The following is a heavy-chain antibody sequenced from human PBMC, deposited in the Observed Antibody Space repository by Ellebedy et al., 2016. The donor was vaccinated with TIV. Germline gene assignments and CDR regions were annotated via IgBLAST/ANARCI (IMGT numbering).Heavy chain of an antibody. J-gene: IGHJ4*02. V-gene: IGHV3-15*01. CDR2: IKNTAEGGTT. Sequence: GGSLRLXXTASGLTFRNAWVSWVRQAPGKGLEWVGRIKNTAEGGTTDYAAFVKGRFTMSRDDAKNTVFLQMSGLRSEDTALYYCTTDAWDSSGYHYWFDDWGQGTQVTVSS. D-gene: IGHD3-22*01. CDR3: TTDAWDSSGYHYWFDD. CDR1: GLTFRNAW.